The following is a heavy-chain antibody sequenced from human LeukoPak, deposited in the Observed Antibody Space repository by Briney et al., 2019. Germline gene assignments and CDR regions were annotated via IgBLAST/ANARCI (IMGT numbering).Heavy chain of an antibody. D-gene: IGHD3-22*01. V-gene: IGHV3-21*01. CDR2: ISSSSSFR. CDR1: GFNFSSYS. CDR3: ARESSGYFY. Sequence: GGSLRLSCAASGFNFSSYSMNWVRQAPGKGLEWVSSISSSSSFRYSADSVKGRFTISRANAKNSLYLQMTRWRAEDTAVYYCARESSGYFYWGQGTLVTVSS. J-gene: IGHJ4*02.